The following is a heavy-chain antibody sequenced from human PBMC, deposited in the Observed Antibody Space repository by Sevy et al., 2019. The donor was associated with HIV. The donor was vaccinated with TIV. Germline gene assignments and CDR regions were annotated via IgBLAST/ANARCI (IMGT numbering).Heavy chain of an antibody. J-gene: IGHJ4*02. V-gene: IGHV3-73*01. Sequence: GVSLRLSCAASGFTFSGSAMHWVRQASGKGLEWVGRIRSKANSYATAYAASVKGRFTISRDDSKNTAYLQMNSLKTEDTAVYYCTRYMITFGGVIVGWGQGTLVTVSS. CDR3: TRYMITFGGVIVG. CDR2: IRSKANSYAT. CDR1: GFTFSGSA. D-gene: IGHD3-16*02.